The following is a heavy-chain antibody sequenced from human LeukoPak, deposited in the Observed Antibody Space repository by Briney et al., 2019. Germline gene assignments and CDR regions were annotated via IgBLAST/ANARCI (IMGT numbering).Heavy chain of an antibody. Sequence: ASVRVSCKASGYTFTGYYMHWVRQAPGQGLEWMGWINPNSGGTNYAQKFQGRVTMTRDTSISTAYMELSRLRSDDTAVYYCARVPMVRGVQDFDYWGQGTLVTVSS. D-gene: IGHD3-10*01. V-gene: IGHV1-2*02. CDR3: ARVPMVRGVQDFDY. CDR1: GYTFTGYY. J-gene: IGHJ4*02. CDR2: INPNSGGT.